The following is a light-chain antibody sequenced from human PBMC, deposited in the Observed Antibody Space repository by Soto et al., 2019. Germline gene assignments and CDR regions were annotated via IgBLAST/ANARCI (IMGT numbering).Light chain of an antibody. CDR2: AAS. V-gene: IGKV1-27*01. J-gene: IGKJ3*01. CDR3: QKYNSAPFT. CDR1: QGISNY. Sequence: DIQMTQSPSSLSASVGDRVTITCRASQGISNYLAWYQQKPGKVPKLLIYAASTLQSGVPSRFSGSGSGTDFTRTISSLQPEDVATYYWQKYNSAPFTCGPGTKVDIK.